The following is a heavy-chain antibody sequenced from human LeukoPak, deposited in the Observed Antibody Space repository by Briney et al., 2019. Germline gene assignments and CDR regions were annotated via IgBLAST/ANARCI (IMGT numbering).Heavy chain of an antibody. J-gene: IGHJ4*02. CDR3: AKGMFAYYYDSSGETFDY. D-gene: IGHD3-22*01. V-gene: IGHV3-30*18. CDR2: ISYDGSNK. CDR1: GFTFSSYG. Sequence: PGRSLRLYCAASGFTFSSYGMHWVRQAPGKGLEWVAVISYDGSNKYYADPVKGRFTISRDNSKNTLYLQMNSVRAEDTAVYYCAKGMFAYYYDSSGETFDYWGQGTLVTVSS.